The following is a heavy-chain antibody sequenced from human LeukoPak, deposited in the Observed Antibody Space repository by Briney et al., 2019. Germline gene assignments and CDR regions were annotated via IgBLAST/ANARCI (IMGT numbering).Heavy chain of an antibody. CDR1: GGSISSSSYY. Sequence: PSETLSLTCTVSGGSISSSSYYWGWIRQPPGKGLEWIGGIYHSGSTNYNPSLKSRVTISVDKSKNQFSLKLSSVTAADTAVYYCARGGVNGNWYSGTQGTFDIWGQGTMVTVSS. D-gene: IGHD1-26*01. J-gene: IGHJ3*02. CDR2: IYHSGST. V-gene: IGHV4-39*07. CDR3: ARGGVNGNWYSGTQGTFDI.